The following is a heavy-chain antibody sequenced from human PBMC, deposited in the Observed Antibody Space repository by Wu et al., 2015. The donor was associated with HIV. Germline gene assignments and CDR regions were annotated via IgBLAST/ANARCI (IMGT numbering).Heavy chain of an antibody. Sequence: QVQLMQSGAEVKKPGSSVKVSCKASGGTFSRNSFSWVRQARGQGLEWMGRIIPVFHTTNDAQKFQDRVTITTDESTSTAYLEVSSLRSEDTAVYYCARVLSPLGELFRYFDYWGQGTLVTVSS. CDR2: IIPVFHTT. CDR1: GGTFSRNS. V-gene: IGHV1-69*05. CDR3: ARVLSPLGELFRYFDY. D-gene: IGHD3-10*01. J-gene: IGHJ4*02.